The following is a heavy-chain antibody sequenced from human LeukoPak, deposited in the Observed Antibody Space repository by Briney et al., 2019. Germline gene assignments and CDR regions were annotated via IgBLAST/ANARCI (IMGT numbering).Heavy chain of an antibody. D-gene: IGHD6-13*01. CDR2: IRSKAYGGTT. V-gene: IGHV3-49*04. Sequence: GRSLILSCPTSGFTFGDYAMSWVRQAPGKGLEWVGLIRSKAYGGTTEYAASVKGRFTISRDDSKSIAYLQMNSLRAEDTAVYYCAKVPFSSPGRAHFDYWGQGTLVTVSS. CDR1: GFTFGDYA. J-gene: IGHJ4*02. CDR3: AKVPFSSPGRAHFDY.